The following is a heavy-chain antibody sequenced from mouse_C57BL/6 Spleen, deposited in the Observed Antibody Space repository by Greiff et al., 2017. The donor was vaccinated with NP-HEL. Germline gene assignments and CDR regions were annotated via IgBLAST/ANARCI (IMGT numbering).Heavy chain of an antibody. CDR1: GYTFTSYW. J-gene: IGHJ4*01. Sequence: QVQLQQPGAELVKPGASVKLSCKASGYTFTSYWMHWVKQRPGPGLEWIGMIHPNSGSTNYNEKFKSKATLTVDKSSSTAYMQLSSLTSEDSAVYYCARRPVANLYYYAMYYWGQGTSVTVSS. D-gene: IGHD6-1*01. CDR2: IHPNSGST. CDR3: ARRPVANLYYYAMYY. V-gene: IGHV1-64*01.